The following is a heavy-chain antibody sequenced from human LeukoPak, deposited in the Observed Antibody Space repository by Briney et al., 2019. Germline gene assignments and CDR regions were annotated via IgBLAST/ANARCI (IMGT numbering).Heavy chain of an antibody. V-gene: IGHV4-39*01. CDR1: GGSISSSSYY. CDR3: ARHIGRDDAFDI. CDR2: IYYSGST. Sequence: SETLSLTCTVSGGSISSSSYYWGWIRQPPGKGLEWIGSIYYSGSTYYNPSLKSRVTISVDTSKNQFSLKLSSVTAADTAVYYCARHIGRDDAFDIWGQGTMVTVSS. D-gene: IGHD3-16*02. J-gene: IGHJ3*02.